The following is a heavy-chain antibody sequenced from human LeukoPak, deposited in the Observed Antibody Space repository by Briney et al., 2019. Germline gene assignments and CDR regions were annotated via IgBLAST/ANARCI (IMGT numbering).Heavy chain of an antibody. Sequence: TGESLRLSCAASGFSFTTYWMSWVRQAPGKGLEWVANINQDGTEKYYVDSVKGRFTISRDNAKSSLYLQMNSLRVEDTAVYYCARDLLPGLPIYYMDVWGKGTTVTISS. D-gene: IGHD2-8*02. CDR2: INQDGTEK. CDR3: ARDLLPGLPIYYMDV. CDR1: GFSFTTYW. V-gene: IGHV3-7*01. J-gene: IGHJ6*03.